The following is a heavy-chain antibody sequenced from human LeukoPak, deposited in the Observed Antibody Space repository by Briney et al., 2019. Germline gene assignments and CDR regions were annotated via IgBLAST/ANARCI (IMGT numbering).Heavy chain of an antibody. D-gene: IGHD1-14*01. V-gene: IGHV6-1*01. CDR3: AREHRASNRSLDY. Sequence: SQTLSLTCAISGDSVSSNSAAWNWIRQSPSRGLEWLGRTYYRSKWYYDYAVAVKSRISINPDTSKNQFSLQLSSVTPEDTAVYYCAREHRASNRSLDYWGQGTLVTVSS. J-gene: IGHJ4*02. CDR2: TYYRSKWYY. CDR1: GDSVSSNSAA.